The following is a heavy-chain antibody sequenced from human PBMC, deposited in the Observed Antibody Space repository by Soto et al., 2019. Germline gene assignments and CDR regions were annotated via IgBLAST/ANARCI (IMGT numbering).Heavy chain of an antibody. V-gene: IGHV3-48*02. J-gene: IGHJ4*01. CDR3: AIDPAHYDSSVYPS. D-gene: IGHD3-22*01. CDR2: ISSSSSTI. CDR1: GFTFSSYS. Sequence: PGGSLRLSCAASGFTFSSYSMNWVRQAPGKGLEWVSYISSSSSTIYYADSVKGRFTISRDNAKNSLYLQMNSLRDEDTAVYYYAIDPAHYDSSVYPSWAHGPPVTVSS.